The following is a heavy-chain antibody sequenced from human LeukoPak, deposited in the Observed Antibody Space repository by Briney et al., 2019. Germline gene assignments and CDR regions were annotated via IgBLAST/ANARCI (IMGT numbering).Heavy chain of an antibody. V-gene: IGHV1-8*01. Sequence: ASVKVSCKASGYTFTSYDINWVRQATGPGLEWMGWMNPNSGNTGYAQKFQGRVTMTRNTSISTAYMELSSLRSEDTAVYYCARGNRYCSSTSCYSFDYWGQGTLVTVSS. D-gene: IGHD2-2*01. CDR3: ARGNRYCSSTSCYSFDY. J-gene: IGHJ4*02. CDR2: MNPNSGNT. CDR1: GYTFTSYD.